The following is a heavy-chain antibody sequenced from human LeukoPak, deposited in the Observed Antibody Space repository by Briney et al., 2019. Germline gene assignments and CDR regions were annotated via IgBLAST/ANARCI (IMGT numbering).Heavy chain of an antibody. D-gene: IGHD3-10*02. CDR3: ARGFTMLGTDY. CDR2: ISSSSSTI. J-gene: IGHJ4*02. Sequence: GASLRLSCAASGFTFSSYSMNWGRQAPGKGLEWASYISSSSSTIYYADSVKGRFTISRDNAKNSLYLQMNSLRAEDTAVYYCARGFTMLGTDYWGQGTLVTVSS. V-gene: IGHV3-48*01. CDR1: GFTFSSYS.